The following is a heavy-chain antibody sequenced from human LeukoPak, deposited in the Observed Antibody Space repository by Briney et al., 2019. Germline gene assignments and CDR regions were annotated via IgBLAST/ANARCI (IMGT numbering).Heavy chain of an antibody. CDR1: GYTFTTYW. D-gene: IGHD6-13*01. Sequence: GGSLKISCKGSGYTFTTYWIGWVRQMPGKGLEWMGTIYPGDSDSRYSPSFQGQVTISADKSISTAYLQWSSLKASDTAMYYCARHIALKNAFDIWAQGTMVTVSS. V-gene: IGHV5-51*01. CDR2: IYPGDSDS. J-gene: IGHJ3*02. CDR3: ARHIALKNAFDI.